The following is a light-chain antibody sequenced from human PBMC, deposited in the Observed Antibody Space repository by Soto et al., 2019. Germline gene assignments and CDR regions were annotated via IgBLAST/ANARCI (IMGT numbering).Light chain of an antibody. CDR1: QSVSSN. J-gene: IGKJ2*01. CDR2: GAS. CDR3: QQYNNWPPMYT. V-gene: IGKV3-15*01. Sequence: EIVMTQSPATLSVSPGERATLSCRASQSVSSNLAWYQQKPGQAPRLLIYGASTRATGIPARFSGSGPGTEFTLTISSLQSEDFAVYYCQQYNNWPPMYTFGQGTKVDIK.